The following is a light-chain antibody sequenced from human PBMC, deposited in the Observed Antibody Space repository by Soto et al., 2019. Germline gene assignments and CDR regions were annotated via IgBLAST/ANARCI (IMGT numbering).Light chain of an antibody. J-gene: IGKJ1*01. CDR2: GAS. CDR3: QQYNKSPRT. CDR1: QRVSSSY. Sequence: EIVLTQSPGTLSLSPGERATLSCRASQRVSSSYLAWYQQNPGQAPRLLIFGASSRATGIPDRFSGSGSGTDFTLTISRLEAEEFALYYCQQYNKSPRTFGQGTKVDIK. V-gene: IGKV3-20*01.